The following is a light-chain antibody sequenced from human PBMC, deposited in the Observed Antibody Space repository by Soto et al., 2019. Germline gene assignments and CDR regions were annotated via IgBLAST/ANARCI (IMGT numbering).Light chain of an antibody. CDR2: DAS. J-gene: IGKJ1*01. CDR1: LPINTN. V-gene: IGKV1-16*01. Sequence: IQFTHSPSSLSTSKGSTFTITCRASLPINTNLIWYQHKPGKAPTLLLYDASSLHSGVPSRFSGSGSGTEFTLTISSLQPDDFATYYCQQYNSYSFGQGTKVDIK. CDR3: QQYNSYS.